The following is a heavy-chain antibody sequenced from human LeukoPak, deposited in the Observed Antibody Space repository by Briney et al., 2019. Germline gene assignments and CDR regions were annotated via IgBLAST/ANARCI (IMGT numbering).Heavy chain of an antibody. V-gene: IGHV3-21*01. J-gene: IGHJ5*02. CDR1: GFTFSNYR. D-gene: IGHD6-13*01. CDR3: ARDAIIAAAGTRLGFDP. CDR2: ISSSSSYI. Sequence: LGGSLRLSCAASGFTFSNYRMNWVRQAPGKGLEWVSSISSSSSYIYYADLVKGRFTISRDNAKNSLYLQMNSLRAEDTAVYYCARDAIIAAAGTRLGFDPWGQGTLVTVSS.